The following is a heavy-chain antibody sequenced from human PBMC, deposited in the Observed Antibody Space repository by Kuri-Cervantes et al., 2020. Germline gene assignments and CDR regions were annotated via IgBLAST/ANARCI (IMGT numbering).Heavy chain of an antibody. Sequence: GESLKISCAASGFTFSSYAMHWVRQAPGKGLEYVSAISSNGGSTYYANSVKGRFTISRDNSKNTLYLQMGSLRAEDMAVYYCARAVDTAMVSYYYYGMDVWGQGTTVTVSS. CDR2: ISSNGGST. J-gene: IGHJ6*02. CDR3: ARAVDTAMVSYYYYGMDV. V-gene: IGHV3-64*01. D-gene: IGHD5-18*01. CDR1: GFTFSSYA.